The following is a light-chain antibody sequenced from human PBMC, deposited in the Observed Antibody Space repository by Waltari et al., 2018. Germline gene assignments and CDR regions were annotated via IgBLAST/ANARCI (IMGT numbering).Light chain of an antibody. CDR2: DPG. Sequence: QSALTQPRSVSGSPGQSVTISCTGTSGDVGGNNYVSWYQQHPGQAPKVMIYDPGRRPSGVPDRFSGSRSANTASLTISGLQAEDEADYYCCSYAGSYTWVFGGGTKVTVL. CDR1: SGDVGGNNY. J-gene: IGLJ3*02. V-gene: IGLV2-11*01. CDR3: CSYAGSYTWV.